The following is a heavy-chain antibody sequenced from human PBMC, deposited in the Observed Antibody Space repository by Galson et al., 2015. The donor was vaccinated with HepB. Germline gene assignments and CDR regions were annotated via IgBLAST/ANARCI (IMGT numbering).Heavy chain of an antibody. J-gene: IGHJ4*02. CDR1: GGTFSSYT. V-gene: IGHV1-69*02. CDR2: IIPILGIA. CDR3: ATSIAVAGPSFDY. Sequence: SVKVSCKASGGTFSSYTISWVRQAPGQGLEWMGRIIPILGIANYAQKFQGRVTITADKSTSTAYMELSSLRSEDTAVYYCATSIAVAGPSFDYWGQGTLVTVSS. D-gene: IGHD6-19*01.